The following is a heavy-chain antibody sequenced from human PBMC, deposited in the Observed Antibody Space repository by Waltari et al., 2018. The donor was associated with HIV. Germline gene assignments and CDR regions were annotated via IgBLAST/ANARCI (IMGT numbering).Heavy chain of an antibody. V-gene: IGHV3-30*01. Sequence: QVQLVESGGGVVQPGRSLRLSCAASGFTFSRYAMHWVRQAPGKGLAWVAVISYDGSNKYYADSVKGRFTISRDNSKNTLYLQMNSLRAEDTAVYYCARVLGGSSGYYYGPLDYWGQGTLVTVSS. CDR3: ARVLGGSSGYYYGPLDY. CDR2: ISYDGSNK. D-gene: IGHD3-22*01. CDR1: GFTFSRYA. J-gene: IGHJ4*02.